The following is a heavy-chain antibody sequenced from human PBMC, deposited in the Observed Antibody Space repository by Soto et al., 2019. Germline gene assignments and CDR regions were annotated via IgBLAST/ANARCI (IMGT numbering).Heavy chain of an antibody. D-gene: IGHD1-26*01. J-gene: IGHJ4*02. Sequence: GGSLRLSCAASGFTFSSYSMNWVRQAPGKGLEWVSYISSSSSTIYYADSVKGRFTISRDNAKNSLYLQMNSLRAEDTAVYYCASARTVGSDYWGQGTLVTVSS. CDR3: ASARTVGSDY. V-gene: IGHV3-48*01. CDR2: ISSSSSTI. CDR1: GFTFSSYS.